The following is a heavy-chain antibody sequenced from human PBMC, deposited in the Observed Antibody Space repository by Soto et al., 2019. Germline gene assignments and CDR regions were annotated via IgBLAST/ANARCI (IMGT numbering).Heavy chain of an antibody. J-gene: IGHJ4*02. D-gene: IGHD2-21*01. V-gene: IGHV1-69*01. CDR1: GDSFDKFA. CDR3: AGYGERQMFLSPLGY. Sequence: QVQLVQSGAEMKKPGSSVNVSCKASGDSFDKFAFSWVRQAPGQGLEWLGGIIPFFKTANYAQTFHDRVTISADESTNTVYLQLRSLTPDDTAVYFCAGYGERQMFLSPLGYWGQGAMITVSS. CDR2: IIPFFKTA.